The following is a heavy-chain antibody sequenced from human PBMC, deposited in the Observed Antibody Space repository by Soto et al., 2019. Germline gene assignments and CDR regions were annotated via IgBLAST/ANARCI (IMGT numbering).Heavy chain of an antibody. CDR1: GGTFSSYA. CDR3: ARDGRYYYDSSGYFTDAFDI. V-gene: IGHV1-69*01. D-gene: IGHD3-22*01. J-gene: IGHJ3*02. Sequence: QVQLVQSGAEVKKPGSSVKVSCKASGGTFSSYAISWVRQAPGQGLEWMGGIIPIFGTANYAQKFQGRVTITADESTSTAYMELSSLRSEDTAVYYCARDGRYYYDSSGYFTDAFDIWGQGTMVTVSS. CDR2: IIPIFGTA.